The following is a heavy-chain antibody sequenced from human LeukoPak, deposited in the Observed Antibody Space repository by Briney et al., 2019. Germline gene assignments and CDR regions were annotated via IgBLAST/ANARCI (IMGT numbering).Heavy chain of an antibody. Sequence: PSETLSLTCTVSGGSISSGDYYWSWIRQPPGKGLEWIGYIYYSGSTYYNPSLKSRVTISVDTSKNQFSLKLSSVTAADTAVYYCARPPLGTIGRQWGAWGQGTLVTVSS. V-gene: IGHV4-30-4*08. CDR3: ARPPLGTIGRQWGA. CDR1: GGSISSGDYY. D-gene: IGHD1-26*01. CDR2: IYYSGST. J-gene: IGHJ5*02.